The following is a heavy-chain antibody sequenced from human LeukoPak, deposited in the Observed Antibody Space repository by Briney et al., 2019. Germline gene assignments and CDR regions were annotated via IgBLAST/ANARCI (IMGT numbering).Heavy chain of an antibody. CDR3: ARGRAGPSAGFDYYDSSGYPY. Sequence: ASVKVSCKASGYTFTSYDINWVRQATGQGLEWMGWMNPNSGNTGYAQKFQGRVTITRNTSISTADMGLSSLRSEDTAVYYCARGRAGPSAGFDYYDSSGYPYCGQGTLVTVSS. V-gene: IGHV1-8*03. J-gene: IGHJ4*02. CDR2: MNPNSGNT. D-gene: IGHD3-22*01. CDR1: GYTFTSYD.